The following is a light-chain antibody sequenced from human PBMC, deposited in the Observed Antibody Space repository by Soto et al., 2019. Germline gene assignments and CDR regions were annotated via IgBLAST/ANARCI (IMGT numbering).Light chain of an antibody. CDR3: QQYHTTPFS. J-gene: IGKJ3*01. CDR1: RSVFYGADNKNY. Sequence: DIVLTQCPGSLAVSLGVRATLYCKSGRSVFYGADNKNYLARYHQKPGQPPKLLMYWASTRESGVPDRFSDSGPGTDFTLTINGLQAEDVAVYFCQQYHTTPFSIGPWTNVDI. V-gene: IGKV4-1*01. CDR2: WAS.